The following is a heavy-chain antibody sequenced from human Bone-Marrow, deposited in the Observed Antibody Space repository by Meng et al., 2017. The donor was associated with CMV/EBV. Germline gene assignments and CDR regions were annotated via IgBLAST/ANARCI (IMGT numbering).Heavy chain of an antibody. CDR2: ISSSGSTI. CDR1: GFTFSDYY. Sequence: GGSLRLSCAASGFTFSDYYMSWIRQAPGKGLEWVSYISSSGSTIYYADSVKGRFTISRDNAKNSLYLQMNSLRAEDTAVYYCARGGGYCSSTSCYDAFDIWGQGTMVPVSS. J-gene: IGHJ3*02. V-gene: IGHV3-11*01. CDR3: ARGGGYCSSTSCYDAFDI. D-gene: IGHD2-2*01.